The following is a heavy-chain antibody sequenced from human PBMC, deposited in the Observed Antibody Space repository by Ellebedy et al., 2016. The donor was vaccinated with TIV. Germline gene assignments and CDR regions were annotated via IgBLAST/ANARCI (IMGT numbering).Heavy chain of an antibody. CDR2: IIPIFRTS. D-gene: IGHD3-9*01. CDR1: GGTFSRYA. Sequence: ASVKVSCKASGGTFSRYAISWVRQAPGQGLEWMGGIIPIFRTSNDAQKFQGRVTITADESTSTAYMELSSLRSEDTAVYYCARDGVTGYYAGTDYYYGMDVWGQGTTVTVSS. CDR3: ARDGVTGYYAGTDYYYGMDV. V-gene: IGHV1-69*13. J-gene: IGHJ6*02.